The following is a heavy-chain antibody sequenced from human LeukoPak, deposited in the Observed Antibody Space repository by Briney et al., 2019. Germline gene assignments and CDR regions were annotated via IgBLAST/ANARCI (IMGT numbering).Heavy chain of an antibody. J-gene: IGHJ4*02. CDR1: GYTFTSYD. CDR2: MNPNSGNT. D-gene: IGHD2-8*01. V-gene: IGHV1-8*03. Sequence: ASVKVSCKASGYTFTSYDINWVRQATGQGLEWMGWMNPNSGNTGYAQKFQGRVTITRNTSISTAYMELSSLRSEDTAVYYCARGSTSGDCTNGVCYNYWGQGTLVTVSS. CDR3: ARGSTSGDCTNGVCYNY.